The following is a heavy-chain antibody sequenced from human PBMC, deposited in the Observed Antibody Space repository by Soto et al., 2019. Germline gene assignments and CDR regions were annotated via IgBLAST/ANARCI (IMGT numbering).Heavy chain of an antibody. CDR3: ARDHGWNYFQYYFYY. Sequence: PWWSLRLSCSASGFTCSSYAMHWFRQAPGKGLEWVAVISYDGSNKYYADSVKGRFTISRDNSKNTLYLQMNSLRAEDTAVYYCARDHGWNYFQYYFYYWGQGTLVTVSS. V-gene: IGHV3-30-3*01. CDR1: GFTCSSYA. CDR2: ISYDGSNK. D-gene: IGHD1-7*01. J-gene: IGHJ4*02.